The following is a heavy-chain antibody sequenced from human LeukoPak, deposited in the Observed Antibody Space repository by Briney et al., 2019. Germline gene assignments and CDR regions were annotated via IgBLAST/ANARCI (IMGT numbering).Heavy chain of an antibody. CDR1: GDSVSSSSAA. V-gene: IGHV6-1*01. D-gene: IGHD3-3*01. CDR3: AKNGQSGFSFDP. J-gene: IGHJ5*02. Sequence: SQTLSLTCAISGDSVSSSSAAWHWIRQSPSRGLEWLGRTFYRSKWYNDYAVSVKSRININPDTSKNQLSLQLNSVTPEDTAVYYCAKNGQSGFSFDPWGQGTLVTVSS. CDR2: TFYRSKWYN.